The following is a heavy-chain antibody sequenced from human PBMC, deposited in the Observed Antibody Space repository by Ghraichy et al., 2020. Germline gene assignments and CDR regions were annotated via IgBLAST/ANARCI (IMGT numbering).Heavy chain of an antibody. V-gene: IGHV4-34*01. J-gene: IGHJ4*02. CDR1: GGSFSGYY. D-gene: IGHD6-19*01. CDR2: INHSGST. Sequence: SETLSLTCAVYGGSFSGYYWSWIRQPPGKGLEWIGEINHSGSTNYNPSLKSRVTISVHTSKNQFSLKLSSVTAADTAVYYCARGPTGIAVAGTFDYWGQGTLVTVSS. CDR3: ARGPTGIAVAGTFDY.